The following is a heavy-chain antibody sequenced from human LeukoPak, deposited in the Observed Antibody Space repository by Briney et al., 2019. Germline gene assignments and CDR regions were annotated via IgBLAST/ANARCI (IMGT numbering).Heavy chain of an antibody. CDR3: ARKGLLTGYFDY. V-gene: IGHV4-59*01. J-gene: IGHJ4*02. CDR1: GGSISSYY. CDR2: IYYSGST. D-gene: IGHD3-9*01. Sequence: TSETLSLTCTVSGGSISSYYWSWIRQPPGKGLEWTGYIYYSGSTDYNPSLKSRVTISVDTSKNQFSLKLSSVTAADTAVYYCARKGLLTGYFDYWGQGTLVTVSS.